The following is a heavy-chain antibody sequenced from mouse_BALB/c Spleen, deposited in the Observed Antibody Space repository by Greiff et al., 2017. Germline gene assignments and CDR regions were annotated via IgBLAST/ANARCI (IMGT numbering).Heavy chain of an antibody. D-gene: IGHD1-2*01. CDR3: TRDVGIYYGHAMDY. J-gene: IGHJ2*01. V-gene: IGHV1-15*01. CDR2: IDPETGGT. Sequence: QVQLQQSGAELVRPGASVTLSCKASGYTFTDYEMHWVKQTPVHGLEWIGAIDPETGGTAYNQKFKGKATLTADKSSSTAYMELRSLTSEDSAVYYCTRDVGIYYGHAMDYWGQGTTLTVSS. CDR1: GYTFTDYE.